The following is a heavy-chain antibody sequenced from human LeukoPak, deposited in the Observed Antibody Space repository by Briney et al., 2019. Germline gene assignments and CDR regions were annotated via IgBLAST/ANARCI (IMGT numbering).Heavy chain of an antibody. V-gene: IGHV3-48*04. Sequence: PGGSLRLSCAASGFTFSSYWMSWVRQAPGKGLEWVSYISSSGSTIYYADSVKGRFTISRDNAKNSLYLQMNSLRAEDTAVYYCARGGVRGVQYYYYYYYMDVWGKGTTVTISS. CDR2: ISSSGSTI. D-gene: IGHD3-10*01. CDR3: ARGGVRGVQYYYYYYYMDV. CDR1: GFTFSSYW. J-gene: IGHJ6*03.